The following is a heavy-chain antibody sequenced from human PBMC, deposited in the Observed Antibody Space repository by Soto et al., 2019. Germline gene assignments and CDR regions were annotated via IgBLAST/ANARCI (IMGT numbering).Heavy chain of an antibody. J-gene: IGHJ4*02. Sequence: GGSLRLSCAASGFTFSDFAMSWVRQAPEKGLEWVSAISASGGSTYFADSVKGRFTISRDNSNNTLYLQMNSLTVEDTAVYYCAKEFNYGSKCYFDYWGQGTLVTVSS. D-gene: IGHD3-10*01. CDR1: GFTFSDFA. CDR3: AKEFNYGSKCYFDY. V-gene: IGHV3-23*01. CDR2: ISASGGST.